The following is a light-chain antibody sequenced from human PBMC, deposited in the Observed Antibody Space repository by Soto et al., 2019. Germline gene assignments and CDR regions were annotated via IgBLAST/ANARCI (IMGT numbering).Light chain of an antibody. CDR1: SNDVGGYNY. CDR3: SSYTSSSTL. V-gene: IGLV2-14*01. CDR2: DVS. Sequence: QSALTQPASVSGSPGQSITISCTGTSNDVGGYNYVSWYQQHPGKAPKLMIYDVSNRPSGVSNRFSGSKSGNTASLTISGLQAEDEADYYCSSYTSSSTLFGGGTQLTVL. J-gene: IGLJ2*01.